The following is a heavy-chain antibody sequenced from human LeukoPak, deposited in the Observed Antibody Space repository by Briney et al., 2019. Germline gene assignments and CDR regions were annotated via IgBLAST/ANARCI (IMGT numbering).Heavy chain of an antibody. Sequence: GGSLRLSCVGSGFTFRSHAMSWVRQAPEKGLGFVSGIYENGGTTYYADSVKGRFSISRDNSKNTLYLQMDSLRGEDTAVYYYAKDFRIGYSAHFDYWGQGALVTVSS. D-gene: IGHD2-21*01. CDR1: GFTFRSHA. CDR2: IYENGGTT. J-gene: IGHJ4*02. V-gene: IGHV3-23*01. CDR3: AKDFRIGYSAHFDY.